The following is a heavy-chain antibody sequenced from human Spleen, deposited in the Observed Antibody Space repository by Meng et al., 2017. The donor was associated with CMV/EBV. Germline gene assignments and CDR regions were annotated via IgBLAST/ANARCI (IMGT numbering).Heavy chain of an antibody. Sequence: GGSLRLSCAASGFTFMSYWMTWVRQAPGKGLEWVANIKQDGSEKYYVDSVKGRFTISRDNAKDSVYLEMYSLRGDDTAVYYCVRDAYTFVYWGQGTLVTVSS. V-gene: IGHV3-7*01. CDR1: GFTFMSYW. CDR3: VRDAYTFVY. D-gene: IGHD2/OR15-2a*01. CDR2: IKQDGSEK. J-gene: IGHJ4*02.